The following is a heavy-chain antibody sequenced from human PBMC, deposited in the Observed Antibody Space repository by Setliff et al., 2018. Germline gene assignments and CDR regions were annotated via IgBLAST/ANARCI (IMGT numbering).Heavy chain of an antibody. CDR1: GDSMNDNH. J-gene: IGHJ4*02. V-gene: IGHV4-4*08. Sequence: SETLSLTCNVSGDSMNDNHWTWIRQPPGKGLEWIGYIYTSGGTNYNPSLKSRVTISVDMSKNQFSLKLCSVIAADTAVYYCARGVSSVSWTPRYWGRGILVTVSS. D-gene: IGHD6-19*01. CDR2: IYTSGGT. CDR3: ARGVSSVSWTPRY.